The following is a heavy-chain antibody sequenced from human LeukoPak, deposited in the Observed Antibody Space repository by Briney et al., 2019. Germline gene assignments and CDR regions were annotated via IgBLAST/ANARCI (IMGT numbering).Heavy chain of an antibody. CDR3: ARNTRVDTAMVGYYSYYYMDV. D-gene: IGHD5-18*01. Sequence: VASVKVSCKASGYTFTSYYMHWLRQAPEQGLEWMGIINPSGGSTSYAQKFQGRVTMTRDTSTSTVYMELSSLRSEDTAVYYCARNTRVDTAMVGYYSYYYMDVWGKGTTVTVSS. CDR2: INPSGGST. V-gene: IGHV1-46*01. CDR1: GYTFTSYY. J-gene: IGHJ6*03.